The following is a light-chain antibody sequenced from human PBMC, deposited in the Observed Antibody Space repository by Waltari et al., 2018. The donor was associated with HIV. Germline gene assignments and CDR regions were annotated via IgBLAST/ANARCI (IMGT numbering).Light chain of an antibody. Sequence: HSALTQPRSVSGSPGQSVTISCTGTSSDVGAYNYVSWYQQHPGKAPKLMIYDVSKRPSGVPDRFSGSKSGNTASLTISGLQAEDEADYYCCSYAGSYTLRVFGGGTKLTVL. CDR3: CSYAGSYTLRV. J-gene: IGLJ2*01. CDR1: SSDVGAYNY. CDR2: DVS. V-gene: IGLV2-11*01.